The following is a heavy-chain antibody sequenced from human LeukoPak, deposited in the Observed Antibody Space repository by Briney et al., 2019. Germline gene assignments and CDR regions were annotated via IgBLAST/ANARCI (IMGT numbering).Heavy chain of an antibody. CDR2: IYHSGST. Sequence: PSQTLSLTCTVSGGSISSGGYYWSWIRQPPGKGLEWIGYIYHSGSTYYNPSLKSRVTISVDRSKNQFSLKLSSMTAADTAVYYCARDGLDSSARKVFDYWGQGTLVTVSS. CDR1: GGSISSGGYY. J-gene: IGHJ4*02. CDR3: ARDGLDSSARKVFDY. D-gene: IGHD6-25*01. V-gene: IGHV4-30-2*01.